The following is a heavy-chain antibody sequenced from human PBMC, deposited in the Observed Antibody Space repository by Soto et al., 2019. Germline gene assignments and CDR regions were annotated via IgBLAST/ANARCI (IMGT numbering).Heavy chain of an antibody. CDR3: ARHRAPSTSSSFFLFDN. V-gene: IGHV4-59*08. CDR2: IYYSGST. J-gene: IGHJ4*02. Sequence: TSDTLSLTCTVSGGSMISYYWSWIRQPPGKGLEWIGYIYYSGSTNYNPSLKSRVTISVDTSKNQFSLKLSSVTAADTAVYYCARHRAPSTSSSFFLFDNWGQGTLVNVSS. CDR1: GGSMISYY. D-gene: IGHD6-13*01.